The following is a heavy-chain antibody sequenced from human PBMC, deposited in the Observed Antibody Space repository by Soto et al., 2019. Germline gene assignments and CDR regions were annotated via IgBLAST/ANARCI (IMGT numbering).Heavy chain of an antibody. CDR2: IWYDGSND. CDR3: TRGYCSSYSCYGAAMDV. J-gene: IGHJ6*02. CDR1: GFTFSSYG. D-gene: IGHD2-2*01. Sequence: VQLVESGGGVVQPGRSLRLSCAASGFTFSSYGMHWVRQAPGKGLEWVAVIWYDGSNDDYVDSVKGRFTISRDNSNNMLYLEMNRLRAEYTAIYYCTRGYCSSYSCYGAAMDVWGQGTTITVAS. V-gene: IGHV3-33*01.